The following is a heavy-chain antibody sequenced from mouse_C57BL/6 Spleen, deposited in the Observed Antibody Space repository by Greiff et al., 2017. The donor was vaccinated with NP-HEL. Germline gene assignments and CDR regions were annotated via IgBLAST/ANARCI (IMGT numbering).Heavy chain of an antibody. CDR2: ISSGGSYT. V-gene: IGHV5-6*01. CDR1: GFTFSSYG. Sequence: EVQLVESGGDLVKPGGSLKLSCAASGFTFSSYGMSWVRQTPDKRLEWVATISSGGSYTYYPDSVKGRFTISRDNAKNTLYLQRSSLKSEDTAMYYCARQELGPDYFDYWGQGTTLTVSS. J-gene: IGHJ2*01. CDR3: ARQELGPDYFDY. D-gene: IGHD4-1*01.